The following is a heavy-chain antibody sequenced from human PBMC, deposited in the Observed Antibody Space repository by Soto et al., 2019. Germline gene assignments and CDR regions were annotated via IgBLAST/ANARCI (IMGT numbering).Heavy chain of an antibody. CDR2: IYTSGNT. Sequence: SETLSLTCTVSGGSISSYYWSWMRQPAGKGLEWIGRIYTSGNTNYNPSLKSRVTMSVDTSKNQFSLKLSSVTAADTAVYYCAREEVGYCSGGRCYYYVMDVWGQGTTVTVSS. CDR1: GGSISSYY. J-gene: IGHJ6*02. V-gene: IGHV4-4*07. CDR3: AREEVGYCSGGRCYYYVMDV. D-gene: IGHD2-15*01.